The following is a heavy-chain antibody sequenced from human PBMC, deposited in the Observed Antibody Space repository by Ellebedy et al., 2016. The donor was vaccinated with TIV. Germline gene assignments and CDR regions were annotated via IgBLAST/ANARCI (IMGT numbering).Heavy chain of an antibody. D-gene: IGHD5/OR15-5a*01. CDR3: ARLDRYDAFDI. V-gene: IGHV1-69*04. CDR1: GGTFNTFV. J-gene: IGHJ3*02. Sequence: SAKVSCXASGGTFNTFVFNWVRQAPGQGLEWMGRIIPLLDVPNYAQKFEGRVTITADKSTSTAYMDLSSLTSDDTAIYYCARLDRYDAFDIWGQGTMVTVSS. CDR2: IIPLLDVP.